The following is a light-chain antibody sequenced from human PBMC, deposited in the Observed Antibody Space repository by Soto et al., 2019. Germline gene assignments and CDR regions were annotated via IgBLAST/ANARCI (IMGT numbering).Light chain of an antibody. Sequence: ESVLAQSPGTLSLSPGERATLSCRASQSVSSSSLGWYQQKPGQAPRLLIYDASSRATGIPDRFSGSGSGTDFTLTISSLEPEDFAIYYCQQRQYWPPITFGQGTRLEIK. CDR1: QSVSSSS. CDR2: DAS. V-gene: IGKV3D-20*02. J-gene: IGKJ5*01. CDR3: QQRQYWPPIT.